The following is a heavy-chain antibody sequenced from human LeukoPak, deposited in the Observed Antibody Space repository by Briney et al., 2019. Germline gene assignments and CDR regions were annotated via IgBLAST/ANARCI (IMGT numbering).Heavy chain of an antibody. J-gene: IGHJ4*02. CDR3: ARALSWDRLGLLTVVY. D-gene: IGHD1-26*01. V-gene: IGHV1-2*02. CDR2: INPNSGGT. CDR1: GYTFTGYY. Sequence: ASVKVSCKASGYTFTGYYMQWVRQAPGQGLEWMGWINPNSGGTNYAQKFQGRVTMTRDTSISTAYMELSRLRSDDTAVYYCARALSWDRLGLLTVVYWGQGTLVTVSS.